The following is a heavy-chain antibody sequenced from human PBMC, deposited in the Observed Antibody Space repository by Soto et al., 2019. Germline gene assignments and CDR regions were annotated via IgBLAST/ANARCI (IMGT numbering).Heavy chain of an antibody. CDR1: GYTFTRYA. CDR3: ARVTEAMYWVNFDY. CDR2: INAGNGNT. D-gene: IGHD2-15*01. J-gene: IGHJ4*02. V-gene: IGHV1-3*01. Sequence: GASVKVSCKASGYTFTRYAMHWGRQAPGQRLEWMGWINAGNGNTKYSQKFQGRVTITRDTSASTAYMELSSLRSEDTAVYYCARVTEAMYWVNFDYWGQGTLVTVSS.